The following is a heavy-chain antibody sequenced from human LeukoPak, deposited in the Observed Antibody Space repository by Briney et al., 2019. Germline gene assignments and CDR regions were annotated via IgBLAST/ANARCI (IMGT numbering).Heavy chain of an antibody. CDR1: GYTLTSYY. Sequence: ASVKVSCKASGYTLTSYYMHWVRQAPGQGLEWMGIINPGGGSTSYAQKFRGRVTMTRDTSTSTVYMELSSLRSEDTAVYYCARGSPAYCGGDCYLDYWGQGTLVTVSS. V-gene: IGHV1-46*01. J-gene: IGHJ4*02. D-gene: IGHD2-21*02. CDR2: INPGGGST. CDR3: ARGSPAYCGGDCYLDY.